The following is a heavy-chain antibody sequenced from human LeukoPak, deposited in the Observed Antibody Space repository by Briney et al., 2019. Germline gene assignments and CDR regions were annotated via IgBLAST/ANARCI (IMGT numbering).Heavy chain of an antibody. CDR3: ARVEGVRFLEWLNWFDP. CDR2: IYDSGTT. V-gene: IGHV4-59*01. J-gene: IGHJ5*02. CDR1: GGSISSYY. D-gene: IGHD3-3*01. Sequence: PSETLSLICTVSGGSISSYYWSWIRQPPGKGLEWIGYIYDSGTTNYNPSLKSRVTISVDTSKNQFSLQLSSVTAADTAVYYCARVEGVRFLEWLNWFDPWGQGTLVTVSS.